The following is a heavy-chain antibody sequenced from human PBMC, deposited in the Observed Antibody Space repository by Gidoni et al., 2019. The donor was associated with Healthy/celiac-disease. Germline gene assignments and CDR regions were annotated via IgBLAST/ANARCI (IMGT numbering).Heavy chain of an antibody. CDR1: GFTLSSYA. V-gene: IGHV3-23*01. Sequence: EVKLLESGGGLVQPGGSLRRPCAASGFTLSSYAMRWVLKAPGQGLGWVSAIIGSGGSTYDADSVKCRFTISRDKSKNPLYLQMNSLRAEDTAVYYCAKPSLGELPCGAFYIWGQGTMVTVSS. CDR2: IIGSGGST. CDR3: AKPSLGELPCGAFYI. D-gene: IGHD3-16*01. J-gene: IGHJ3*02.